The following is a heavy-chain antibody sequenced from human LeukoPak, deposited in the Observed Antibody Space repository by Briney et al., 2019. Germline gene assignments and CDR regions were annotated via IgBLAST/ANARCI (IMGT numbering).Heavy chain of an antibody. J-gene: IGHJ3*01. D-gene: IGHD3-10*02. Sequence: GGSPRLSCAASGFTVSSNYMGWVRPAPGGGLEWVSVIYSGGSTYYADSVKGRFTISRDNSKNTLYLQMNGLRAEDTAVYYCARVSTMFHAFDVWGQGTMVTVSS. CDR2: IYSGGST. V-gene: IGHV3-53*01. CDR1: GFTVSSNY. CDR3: ARVSTMFHAFDV.